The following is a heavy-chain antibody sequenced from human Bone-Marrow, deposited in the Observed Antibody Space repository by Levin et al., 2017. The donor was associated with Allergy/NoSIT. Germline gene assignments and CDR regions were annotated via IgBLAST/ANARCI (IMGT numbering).Heavy chain of an antibody. CDR1: GGSIRSSSYY. D-gene: IGHD6-13*01. V-gene: IGHV4-39*01. CDR3: ARLRSSSWYKYYFDY. J-gene: IGHJ4*02. Sequence: LSQTLSLTCTVSGGSIRSSSYYWGWIRQPPGKGLEWIGTFYYSGSTYYNPSLKSRVTISVDTSKNQFSLKLSSVTAADTAVYYCARLRSSSWYKYYFDYWGQGTLVTVSS. CDR2: FYYSGST.